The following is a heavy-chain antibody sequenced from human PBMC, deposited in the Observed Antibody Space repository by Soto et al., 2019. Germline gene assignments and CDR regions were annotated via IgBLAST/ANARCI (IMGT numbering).Heavy chain of an antibody. CDR1: GGTFSSYA. D-gene: IGHD2-15*01. V-gene: IGHV1-69*12. CDR3: ARVGCRGGSCFDGMDV. J-gene: IGHJ6*02. Sequence: QVQLVQSGAEVKKPGSSVKVSCKASGGTFSSYAISWVRQAPGQGLEWMGGIIPIFGTANYAQKFQGRVTITADEATSTAYMELSSLRSEDTAVYYCARVGCRGGSCFDGMDVWGQGTTVTVSS. CDR2: IIPIFGTA.